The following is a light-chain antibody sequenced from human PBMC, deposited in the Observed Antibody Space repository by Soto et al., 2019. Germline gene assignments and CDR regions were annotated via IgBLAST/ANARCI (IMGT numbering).Light chain of an antibody. Sequence: QSALPQPASVSGSPGQSITISCTGTSSDVGGYNYVSWYQQHPGKAPKLMIYNVSNRPSGVSNRFSGSKSGNTASLTISGLQAEDEGHYYCSSFTSTNTVLFGGGTQLPVL. CDR3: SSFTSTNTVL. CDR1: SSDVGGYNY. CDR2: NVS. V-gene: IGLV2-14*01. J-gene: IGLJ2*01.